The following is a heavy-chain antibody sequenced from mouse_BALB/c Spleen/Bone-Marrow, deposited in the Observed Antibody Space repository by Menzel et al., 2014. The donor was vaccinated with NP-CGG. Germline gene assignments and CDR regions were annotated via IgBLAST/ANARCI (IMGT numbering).Heavy chain of an antibody. V-gene: IGHV1S41*01. J-gene: IGHJ1*01. CDR1: GYTFTSYW. Sequence: DLVKPGASAKLSCKASGYTFTSYWINWIKQRPGQGLEWIGRIAPGSGSTYYNEMFKGKATLTVDTSSSTAYIQLSSLSSEDSAVYFCARSRDGYFDVWAAATPVPVTS. CDR3: ARSRDGYFDV. CDR2: IAPGSGST.